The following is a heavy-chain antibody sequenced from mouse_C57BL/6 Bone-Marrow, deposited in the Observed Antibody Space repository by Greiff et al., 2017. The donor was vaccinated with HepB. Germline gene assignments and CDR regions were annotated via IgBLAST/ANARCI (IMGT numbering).Heavy chain of an antibody. CDR2: IRSKSNNYAT. J-gene: IGHJ3*01. V-gene: IGHV10-1*01. CDR1: GFSFNTYA. CDR3: VRHKGDGGFAY. Sequence: EVKLVESGGGLVQPKGSLKLSCAASGFSFNTYAMNWVRQAPGTGLEWVARIRSKSNNYATYYADSVKDRFTISRDDSESMLYLQMNNLKTEDTAMYYCVRHKGDGGFAYWGQGTLVTVSA.